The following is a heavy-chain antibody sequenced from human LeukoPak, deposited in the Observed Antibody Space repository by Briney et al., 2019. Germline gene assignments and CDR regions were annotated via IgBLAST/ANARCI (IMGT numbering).Heavy chain of an antibody. V-gene: IGHV3-7*03. CDR1: GFPFSAYW. CDR2: IKPDESER. Sequence: PGGSLRLSCAASGFPFSAYWMTWVRQVPGKGLEWVANIKPDESERYYVDSVKGRFTISRDNAKNSLSLQMSVLGAEDTAIYYCAILTRVDVDYWGQGTLVTVSS. D-gene: IGHD2/OR15-2a*01. J-gene: IGHJ4*02. CDR3: AILTRVDVDY.